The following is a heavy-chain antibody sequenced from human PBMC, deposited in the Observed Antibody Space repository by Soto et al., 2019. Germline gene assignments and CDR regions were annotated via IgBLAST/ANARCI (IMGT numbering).Heavy chain of an antibody. D-gene: IGHD3-9*01. CDR3: AHRFDWYYFNY. Sequence: QITLKESGPTLLKPTQTLTLTCTFSGFSLSTSEVGVGRFRQPPGKALEWLALIYWDDDKRYSPFLKSRLTITKDTSKNRVVLTMTNVDPVDTATYFCAHRFDWYYFNYWGQGTLVTVSS. CDR1: GFSLSTSEVG. V-gene: IGHV2-5*02. CDR2: IYWDDDK. J-gene: IGHJ4*02.